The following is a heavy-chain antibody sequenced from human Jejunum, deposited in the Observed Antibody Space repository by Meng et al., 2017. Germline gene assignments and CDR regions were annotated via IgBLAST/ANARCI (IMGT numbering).Heavy chain of an antibody. D-gene: IGHD3-16*01. CDR3: AREFPSAWGIFHY. CDR2: ISGDAGTT. Sequence: GESLKIFCAASGFSFSPYSMSWVRQAPGKGPEWVSSISGDAGTTYYADSLKGRFTVSRDNSKNTLFLQMNSLRVEDTALYYCAREFPSAWGIFHYWGQGILVTVSS. V-gene: IGHV3-23*01. CDR1: GFSFSPYS. J-gene: IGHJ4*02.